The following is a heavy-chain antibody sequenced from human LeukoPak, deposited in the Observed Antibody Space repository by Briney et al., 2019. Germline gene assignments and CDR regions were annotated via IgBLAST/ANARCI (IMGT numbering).Heavy chain of an antibody. CDR3: ARLDSSGYYQDAFDI. CDR1: GFTFSSYS. J-gene: IGHJ3*02. Sequence: PGGSLRLSCAASGFTFSSYSMNWVRQAPGKGLEWVSYISRSSTTIYYADSVKGRFTISRDNAKNSLYLQMNSLRDEDTAVYYCARLDSSGYYQDAFDIWGQGTMVTVFS. CDR2: ISRSSTTI. V-gene: IGHV3-48*02. D-gene: IGHD3-22*01.